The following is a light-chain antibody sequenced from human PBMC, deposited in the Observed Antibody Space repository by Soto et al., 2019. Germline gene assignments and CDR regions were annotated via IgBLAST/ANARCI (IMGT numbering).Light chain of an antibody. J-gene: IGKJ3*01. V-gene: IGKV3-20*01. Sequence: EIVLTQSPGTLSLSPGERATLSCRASQSVSSSYLAWYQQKPGQAPRLLIYGASSRATGIPDRFSGSGSGTDFTLTISGLEPEDVAVYYCQQYGSSPTFGPGTKVDIK. CDR1: QSVSSSY. CDR2: GAS. CDR3: QQYGSSPT.